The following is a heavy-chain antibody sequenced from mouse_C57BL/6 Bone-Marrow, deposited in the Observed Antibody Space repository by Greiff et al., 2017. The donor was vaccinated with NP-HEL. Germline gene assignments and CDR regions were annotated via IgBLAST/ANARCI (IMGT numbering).Heavy chain of an antibody. V-gene: IGHV5-12*01. Sequence: EVKLVESGGGLVQPGGSLKLSCAASGFTFSDYYMYWVRQTPEKRLEWVAYISNGGGSTYYPDTVKGRLTISRDNAKNTLYLQMSRLKSDDTAMYYCARGGDDPYLYFDVWGTGTTVTVAS. CDR3: ARGGDDPYLYFDV. CDR1: GFTFSDYY. J-gene: IGHJ1*03. CDR2: ISNGGGST.